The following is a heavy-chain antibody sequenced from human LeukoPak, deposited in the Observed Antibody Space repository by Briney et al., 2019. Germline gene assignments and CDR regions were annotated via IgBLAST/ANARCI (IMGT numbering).Heavy chain of an antibody. D-gene: IGHD5-12*01. CDR2: IIPIFGTA. CDR1: GGTFSSYA. Sequence: GASVQVSCKASGGTFSSYAISWVRQAPGQGLEWMGGIIPIFGTANYAQKFQGRVTITADKSTSTAYMELSSLRSEDTAVYYCARGNRDSGYDWDDAFDIWGQGTMVTVSS. CDR3: ARGNRDSGYDWDDAFDI. J-gene: IGHJ3*02. V-gene: IGHV1-69*06.